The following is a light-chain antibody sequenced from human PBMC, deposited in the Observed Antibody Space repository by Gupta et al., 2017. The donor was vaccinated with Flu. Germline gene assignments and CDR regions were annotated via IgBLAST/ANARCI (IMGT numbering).Light chain of an antibody. CDR3: QVWDSSTDHWV. CDR1: NIGTKS. CDR2: DDR. V-gene: IGLV3-21*02. J-gene: IGLJ3*02. Sequence: SYVLTQPPSVSVAPGQTAKITCGGNNIGTKSVHWYQQKPGQAPVWGVYDDRDRPSGIPERFAGSNAETKATLTISRVEAGDEADDDCQVWDSSTDHWVFGGGTTLTVL.